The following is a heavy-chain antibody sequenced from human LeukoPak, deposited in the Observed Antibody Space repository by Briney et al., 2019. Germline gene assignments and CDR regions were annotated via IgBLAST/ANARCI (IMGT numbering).Heavy chain of an antibody. D-gene: IGHD2-15*01. J-gene: IGHJ4*02. V-gene: IGHV1-2*02. Sequence: GASVKVSCKASGYTFTGYYTHWVRQAPGQGLEWMGWINPNSGGTNYAQKFQGRVTMTRDTSISTAYMELSRLRSDDTAVYYCARLNGYCSGGSCYWDDYWGQGTLVTVSS. CDR2: INPNSGGT. CDR1: GYTFTGYY. CDR3: ARLNGYCSGGSCYWDDY.